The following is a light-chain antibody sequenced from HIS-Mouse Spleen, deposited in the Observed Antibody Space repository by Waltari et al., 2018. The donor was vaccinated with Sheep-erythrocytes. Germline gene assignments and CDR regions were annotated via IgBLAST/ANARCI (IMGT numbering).Light chain of an antibody. CDR2: DVS. J-gene: IGLJ1*01. V-gene: IGLV2-11*01. CDR1: SSDVGGYNY. Sequence: QSALTQPRSVSGSPGQSVTISCTGTSSDVGGYNYVSWYQQHPGKAPKLMIYDVSKRPSGVPDRFSCSKSVNTASLTISGLQAEDEADYYCCSYAGSSYVFGTGTKVTVL. CDR3: CSYAGSSYV.